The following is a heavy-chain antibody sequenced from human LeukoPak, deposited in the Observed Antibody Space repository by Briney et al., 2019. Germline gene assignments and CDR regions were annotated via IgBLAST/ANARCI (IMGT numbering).Heavy chain of an antibody. D-gene: IGHD3-22*01. V-gene: IGHV3-23*01. CDR1: GFTFSNYA. CDR3: AKTFPYYDSSSRYFDY. CDR2: LTGSGSST. Sequence: GGSLRLSCVASGFTFSNYAMSWVRQAPGKGLEWVSTLTGSGSSTYYADSVKGRFAIFRDNSKTTLYLQMSTLRAEDTARYYCAKTFPYYDSSSRYFDYWGQGTLVTVSS. J-gene: IGHJ4*02.